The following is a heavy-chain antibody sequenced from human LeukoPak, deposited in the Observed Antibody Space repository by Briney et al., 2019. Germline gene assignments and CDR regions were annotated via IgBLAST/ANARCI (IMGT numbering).Heavy chain of an antibody. CDR2: ISSSSSYI. CDR1: GFTFSSYS. J-gene: IGHJ4*02. Sequence: GGSLRLSCAASGFTFSSYSMNWVRQAPGKGLEWVSSISSSSSYIYYADSVKGRFTISRDSAKNSLYLQMNSLRAEDTAVYYCARDGSKTVAGTDFDYWGQGTLVTVSS. V-gene: IGHV3-21*01. D-gene: IGHD6-19*01. CDR3: ARDGSKTVAGTDFDY.